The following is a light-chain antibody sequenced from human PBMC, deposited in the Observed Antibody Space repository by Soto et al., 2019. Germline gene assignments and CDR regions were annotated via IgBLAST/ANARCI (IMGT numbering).Light chain of an antibody. CDR3: SSYAGSSTYV. CDR1: SRDVGSYNL. CDR2: EGS. Sequence: QSALTQPASVSGSPGQSITITCTGTSRDVGSYNLVSWYQQNPGKAPKLMIYEGSKRPSGVSNRFSGSKSGNTASLTISGLQAEDEADYYCSSYAGSSTYVFGTGTKHTVL. J-gene: IGLJ1*01. V-gene: IGLV2-23*01.